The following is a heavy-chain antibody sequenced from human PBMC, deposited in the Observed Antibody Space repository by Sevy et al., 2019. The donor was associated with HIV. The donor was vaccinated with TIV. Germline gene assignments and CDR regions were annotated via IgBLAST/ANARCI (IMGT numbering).Heavy chain of an antibody. V-gene: IGHV4-34*01. J-gene: IGHJ4*02. CDR1: GGSFSGYY. D-gene: IGHD2-2*01. CDR2: INHSGST. Sequence: SETLSLTCAVYGGSFSGYYWSWTRQPPGKGLEWIGEINHSGSTNYNPSLKSRVTISVDTSKNQFSLKLSSVTAADTAVYYCARGRRDIVVVPAVPSLYYFDYWGQGTLVTVSS. CDR3: ARGRRDIVVVPAVPSLYYFDY.